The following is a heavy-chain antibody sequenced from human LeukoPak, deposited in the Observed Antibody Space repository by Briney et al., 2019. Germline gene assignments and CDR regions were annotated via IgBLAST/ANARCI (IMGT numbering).Heavy chain of an antibody. CDR3: ANLYWGSTYYYYYMDV. CDR2: ISGSGTTT. CDR1: GFTFSTYA. J-gene: IGHJ6*03. V-gene: IGHV3-23*01. Sequence: GGSLRLSCAASGFTFSTYAMSWVRQAPGKGLEWVSGISGSGTTTNHADSVKGRLTISRDNSKNTLYLQMNSLRAEDTAVYYCANLYWGSTYYYYYMDVWGKGTTVTVSS. D-gene: IGHD7-27*01.